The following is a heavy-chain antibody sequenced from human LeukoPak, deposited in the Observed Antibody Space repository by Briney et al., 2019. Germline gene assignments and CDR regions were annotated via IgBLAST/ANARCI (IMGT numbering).Heavy chain of an antibody. V-gene: IGHV1-18*01. J-gene: IGHJ3*02. D-gene: IGHD2-21*02. Sequence: ASVKVFCKASGYTFTSYGISWVRQAPGQGLEWMGWISAYNGNTNYAQKLQGRVTMTTDTSTSTAYMELRSLRSDDTAVYYCARVTPGVYAFDIWGQGTMVTVSS. CDR2: ISAYNGNT. CDR3: ARVTPGVYAFDI. CDR1: GYTFTSYG.